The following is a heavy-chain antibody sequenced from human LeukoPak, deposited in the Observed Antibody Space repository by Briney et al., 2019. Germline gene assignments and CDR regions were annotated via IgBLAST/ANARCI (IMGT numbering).Heavy chain of an antibody. CDR3: ARGRITMVRGVIGNWFDP. D-gene: IGHD3-10*01. V-gene: IGHV4-39*07. CDR2: IYYSGST. J-gene: IGHJ5*02. CDR1: GGSISSSSYY. Sequence: SETLSLTCTVSGGSISSSSYYWGWIRQPPGKGLEWIGSIYYSGSTYYNPSLKSRVTISVDTSKNQFSLKLSSVTAADTAVYYCARGRITMVRGVIGNWFDPWGQGTLVTVSS.